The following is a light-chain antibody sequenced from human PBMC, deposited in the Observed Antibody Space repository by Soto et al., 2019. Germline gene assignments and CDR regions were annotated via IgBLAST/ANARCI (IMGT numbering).Light chain of an antibody. Sequence: QSALTQPASVSGSPGQSITISCTGTSSDVGGYNYVSWYQQHPGKAPKLMIYEVSNRPSGVSNRFSGSKSGNTASLAISGLQAEDEADYYCSSYTSSSNWVFGTVTKVTVL. CDR1: SSDVGGYNY. CDR3: SSYTSSSNWV. J-gene: IGLJ1*01. V-gene: IGLV2-14*01. CDR2: EVS.